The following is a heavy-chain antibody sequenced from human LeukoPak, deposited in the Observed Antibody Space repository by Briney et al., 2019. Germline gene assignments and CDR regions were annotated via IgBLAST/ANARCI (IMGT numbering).Heavy chain of an antibody. V-gene: IGHV5-51*01. D-gene: IGHD6-19*01. CDR3: ARSSQWLAFFDY. Sequence: PGESLKISCQDSGNSFTSYWIGWVRQMPGKGLEWMGIIYPGDSGTRYSPSFQGQVTISADKSISTAYPQWSSLKASDTAMYYCARSSQWLAFFDYWGPKTLVTVSS. J-gene: IGHJ4*01. CDR2: IYPGDSGT. CDR1: GNSFTSYW.